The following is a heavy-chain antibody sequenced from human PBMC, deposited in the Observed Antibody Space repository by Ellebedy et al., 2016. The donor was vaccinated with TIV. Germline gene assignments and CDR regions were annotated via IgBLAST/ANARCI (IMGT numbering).Heavy chain of an antibody. CDR1: GFTFSDYY. V-gene: IGHV3-11*06. D-gene: IGHD6-19*01. J-gene: IGHJ6*02. CDR2: ISSSSSYT. CDR3: TRDIEVAAYYYGMDV. Sequence: GESLKITCAASGFTFSDYYMSWIRQAPGKGLEWVSYISSSSSYTNYADSVKGRFTIARDNAKNSLYLQMNSLRAEDTTVYYCTRDIEVAAYYYGMDVWGQGTTVTVSS.